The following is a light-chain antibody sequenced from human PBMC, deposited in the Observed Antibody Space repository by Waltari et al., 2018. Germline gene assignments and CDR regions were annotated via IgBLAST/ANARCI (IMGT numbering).Light chain of an antibody. CDR3: QQYDGEVVT. J-gene: IGKJ4*01. CDR1: QSVTSIS. CDR2: GTS. V-gene: IGKV3-20*01. Sequence: IALTQSPATLLLSPAERATLPCRASQSVTSISLTWYQQKLGQAPRLLIYGTSSRATGIPDRFSGSGSGTDFTLTISRLEPEDFAVYYCQQYDGEVVTFGGGTKVEI.